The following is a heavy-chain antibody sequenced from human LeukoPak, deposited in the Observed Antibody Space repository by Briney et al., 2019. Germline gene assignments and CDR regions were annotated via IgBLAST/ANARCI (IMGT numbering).Heavy chain of an antibody. V-gene: IGHV3-21*01. Sequence: PGGSLRLSCAASGFTFNSYAMNWLRQAPGKGLEWVSSISSSSSYIYYADSVKGRFTISRDNAKNSLYLQMSSLRAEDTAVYYCARAPPQDIVVVPAAQGFDYWGQGTLVTVSS. CDR3: ARAPPQDIVVVPAAQGFDY. J-gene: IGHJ4*02. CDR1: GFTFNSYA. CDR2: ISSSSSYI. D-gene: IGHD2-2*01.